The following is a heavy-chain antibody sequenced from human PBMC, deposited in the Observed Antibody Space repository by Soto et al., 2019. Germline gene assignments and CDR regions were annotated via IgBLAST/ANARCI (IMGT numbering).Heavy chain of an antibody. CDR2: INPSGGST. CDR3: ACANKDYYGSGSYYGQYGMDV. CDR1: GYTFTSYY. V-gene: IGHV1-46*01. Sequence: QVQLVQSGAEVKKPGASVKVSCKASGYTFTSYYMHWVRQAPGQGLEWMGIINPSGGSTSYAQKFQGRVTMTRDTSPSTVYMELSSLRSEDTAVYYCACANKDYYGSGSYYGQYGMDVWGQGTTVTVSS. J-gene: IGHJ6*02. D-gene: IGHD3-10*01.